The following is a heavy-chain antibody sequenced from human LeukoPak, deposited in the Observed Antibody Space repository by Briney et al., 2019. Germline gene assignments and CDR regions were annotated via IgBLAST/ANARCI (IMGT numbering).Heavy chain of an antibody. CDR1: GYTFTSYY. Sequence: AASVKVSCKASGYTFTSYYMHWVRQAPGQGLEWVGIINPSGGSTSYAQKFQGRVTMTRDTSTSTVYMELSSLRSEDAAVYYCARWREYDQMFDYWGQGTLVTVSS. CDR3: ARWREYDQMFDY. CDR2: INPSGGST. V-gene: IGHV1-46*01. J-gene: IGHJ4*02. D-gene: IGHD1-1*01.